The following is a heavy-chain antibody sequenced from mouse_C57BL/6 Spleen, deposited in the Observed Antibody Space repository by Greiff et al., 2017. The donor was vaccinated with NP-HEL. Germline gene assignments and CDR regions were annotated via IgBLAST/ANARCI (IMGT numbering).Heavy chain of an antibody. CDR1: GFTFTDYY. J-gene: IGHJ2*01. CDR2: IRNQANGYTT. Sequence: EVQLVESGGGLVQPGGSLSLSCAASGFTFTDYYMSWVRQPPGKALEWLGFIRNQANGYTTEYSASVKGRFTISRDNSQSILYLQMNALRAEDSATYYCARSITTVVAYYFDYWGQGTTLTVSS. V-gene: IGHV7-3*01. CDR3: ARSITTVVAYYFDY. D-gene: IGHD1-1*01.